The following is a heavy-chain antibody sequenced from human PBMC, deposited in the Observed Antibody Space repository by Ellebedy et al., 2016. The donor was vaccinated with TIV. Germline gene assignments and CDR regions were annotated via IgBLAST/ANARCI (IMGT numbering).Heavy chain of an antibody. CDR1: GFTFSDYY. V-gene: IGHV3-11*06. CDR3: ARLTLPYPGIAVAGKYYFDY. Sequence: GGSLRLXCAASGFTFSDYYMSWIRQAPGKGLEWVSYISSSSSYTNYADSVKGRFTISRDNAKNSRYLQMNSLRAEDTAVYYCARLTLPYPGIAVAGKYYFDYWGQGTLVTVSS. J-gene: IGHJ4*02. CDR2: ISSSSSYT. D-gene: IGHD6-19*01.